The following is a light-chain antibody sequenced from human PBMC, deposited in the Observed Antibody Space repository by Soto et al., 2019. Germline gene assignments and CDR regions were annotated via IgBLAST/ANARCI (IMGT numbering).Light chain of an antibody. V-gene: IGLV2-8*01. CDR3: SSYAGSNTVV. J-gene: IGLJ2*01. Sequence: QSALTQPPSASGSPGQSVTIFCTGTSSDVGGYNYVSWYQQHPGKAPKLIIYEVSKRPSGVPDRFSGSKSGNTASLTVSGLQAEDEADYYCSSYAGSNTVVFGGGTKLTVL. CDR1: SSDVGGYNY. CDR2: EVS.